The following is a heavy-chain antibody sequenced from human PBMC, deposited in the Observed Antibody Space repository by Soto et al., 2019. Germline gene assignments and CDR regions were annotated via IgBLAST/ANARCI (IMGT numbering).Heavy chain of an antibody. CDR3: ARDVAWERGKVGRYYYGMDV. CDR2: ISTRSTYT. CDR1: GFIFSDYY. V-gene: IGHV3-11*06. D-gene: IGHD1-26*01. J-gene: IGHJ6*02. Sequence: QVLLVESGGGLVKAGGSLRLSCAASGFIFSDYYMSWVRQTPGKGLERISYISTRSTYTNYADSVKGRFTISRDNTKNSLYVQMDSLRVEDTAVYYCARDVAWERGKVGRYYYGMDVWGQGTTVTVSS.